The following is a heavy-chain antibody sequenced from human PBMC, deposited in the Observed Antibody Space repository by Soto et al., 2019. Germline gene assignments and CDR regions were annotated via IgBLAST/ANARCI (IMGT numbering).Heavy chain of an antibody. Sequence: SETLSLTCAVYGGSFSGYCWSWIRQPPGKGLEWIGEINHSGSTNYNPSLKSRVTISVDTSKNQFSLKLSSVTAADTAVYYCARGGYCSGGSCVLPNWFDPWGQGILVTVSS. CDR2: INHSGST. J-gene: IGHJ5*02. CDR3: ARGGYCSGGSCVLPNWFDP. V-gene: IGHV4-34*01. CDR1: GGSFSGYC. D-gene: IGHD2-15*01.